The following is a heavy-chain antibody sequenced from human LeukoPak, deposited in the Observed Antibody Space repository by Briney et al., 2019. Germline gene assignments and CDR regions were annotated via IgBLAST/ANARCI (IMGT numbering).Heavy chain of an antibody. D-gene: IGHD2-15*01. CDR1: GGSFSGYY. V-gene: IGHV4-34*01. CDR2: INHSGST. CDR3: ARWGCSGGSCYRRLKSFDY. J-gene: IGHJ4*02. Sequence: SETLSLTCAVYGGSFSGYYWSWIRQPPGKGLEWIGEINHSGSTNYNPSLKSRVTISVDTSKNQFSLKLGSVTAADTAVYYCARWGCSGGSCYRRLKSFDYWGQGTLVTVSS.